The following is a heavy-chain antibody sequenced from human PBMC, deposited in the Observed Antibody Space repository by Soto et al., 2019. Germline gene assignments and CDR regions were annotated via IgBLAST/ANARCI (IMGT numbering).Heavy chain of an antibody. V-gene: IGHV3-30-3*01. CDR1: GFTFSSYA. CDR3: ARVKIWVMVMDAFDI. D-gene: IGHD3-16*01. Sequence: VQLVESGGGLVQPGGSLRLSCAASGFTFSSYAMHWVRQAPGKGLEWVAVISYDGSNKYYADSVKGRFTISRDNSKNTLYLQMNSLRAEDTAVYYCARVKIWVMVMDAFDIWGQGTMVTVSS. CDR2: ISYDGSNK. J-gene: IGHJ3*02.